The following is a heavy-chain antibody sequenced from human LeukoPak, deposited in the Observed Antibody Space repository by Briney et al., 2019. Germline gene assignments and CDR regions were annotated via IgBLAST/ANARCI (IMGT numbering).Heavy chain of an antibody. CDR1: GYSFTTYW. Sequence: GESLKISCKTSGYSFTTYWIGWVRQMPGKGLEWMGITFPGNSDTRYSPSFQGQVTISADKSISTAYLQWSSLKASDTAVYYCARTIGVVGRAFDIWGQGTMVIVSS. D-gene: IGHD2-15*01. CDR2: TFPGNSDT. J-gene: IGHJ3*02. CDR3: ARTIGVVGRAFDI. V-gene: IGHV5-51*01.